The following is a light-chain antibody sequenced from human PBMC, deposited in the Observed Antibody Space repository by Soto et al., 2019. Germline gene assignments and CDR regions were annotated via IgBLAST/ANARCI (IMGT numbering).Light chain of an antibody. CDR1: SSDVGGYNY. Sequence: QSVLTQPASVSGSPGQSISISCTGTSSDVGGYNYVSWYQQHPGKAPKLMIYDVSNRPSGVSNRFSGSKSGNTASLTISGLHAEDEADYYCSSFTSSSTGVVFGGGTKLTVL. V-gene: IGLV2-14*01. CDR2: DVS. CDR3: SSFTSSSTGVV. J-gene: IGLJ2*01.